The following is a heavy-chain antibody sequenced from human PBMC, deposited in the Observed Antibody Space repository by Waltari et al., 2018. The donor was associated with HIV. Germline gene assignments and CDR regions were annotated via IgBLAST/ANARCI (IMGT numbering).Heavy chain of an antibody. J-gene: IGHJ4*02. CDR3: ARSHQWLLPNY. D-gene: IGHD3-22*01. CDR2: IYSGGST. Sequence: EVQLVESGGGLIQPGGSMMLSCAASGFTVSSNYISWVRQAPGKGLEWVSVIYSGGSTYYADSVKGRFTISRDNSKNTLYLQMNSLRAEDTAVYYCARSHQWLLPNYWGQGTLVTVSS. CDR1: GFTVSSNY. V-gene: IGHV3-53*01.